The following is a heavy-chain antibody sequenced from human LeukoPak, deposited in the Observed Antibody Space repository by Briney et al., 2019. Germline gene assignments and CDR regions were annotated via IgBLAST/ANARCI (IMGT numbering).Heavy chain of an antibody. Sequence: GASVKVSCKASGYTFTSYGISWVRQAPGQGLEWMGWISAYNGNTNYAQKLQGRVTMTTDTSTSTAYLELRSLRSDDTAVYSGARGGCYTAARGAGGENSHHGGGGTVVAFSS. CDR1: GYTFTSYG. CDR3: ARGGCYTAARGAGGENSHH. CDR2: ISAYNGNT. D-gene: IGHD6-25*01. V-gene: IGHV1-18*01. J-gene: IGHJ1*01.